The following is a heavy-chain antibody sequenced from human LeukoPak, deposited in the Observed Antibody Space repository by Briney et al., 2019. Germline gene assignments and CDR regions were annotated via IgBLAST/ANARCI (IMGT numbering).Heavy chain of an antibody. D-gene: IGHD6-19*01. Sequence: GGSLRLSCAASGFTFSSYAMSWVRQAPGKGLEWVSAISGSGGSTYYADSVKGRFTISRDNAKNSLYLQMNSLRAEDTAVYYCARDSSGWYYFDYWGQGTLVTVSS. CDR2: ISGSGGST. CDR3: ARDSSGWYYFDY. J-gene: IGHJ4*02. CDR1: GFTFSSYA. V-gene: IGHV3-23*01.